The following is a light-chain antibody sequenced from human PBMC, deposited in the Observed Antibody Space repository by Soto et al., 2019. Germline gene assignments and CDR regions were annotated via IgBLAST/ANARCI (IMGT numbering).Light chain of an antibody. Sequence: DIQMTQSPSTLSASVGDRVTITCRASQSISSWLAWYQQKLGRAPRLLIYDVSSLESGVPSRFSGSGSGTDFTLTINTLQPADFATYYCQQYNSYPWTFGQGTKV. CDR2: DVS. CDR3: QQYNSYPWT. J-gene: IGKJ1*01. V-gene: IGKV1-5*01. CDR1: QSISSW.